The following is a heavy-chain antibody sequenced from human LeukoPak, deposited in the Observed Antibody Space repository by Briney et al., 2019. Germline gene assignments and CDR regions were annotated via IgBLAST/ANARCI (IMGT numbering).Heavy chain of an antibody. CDR1: GDSIRSYY. D-gene: IGHD5-24*01. Sequence: PSETLSLTCTVSGDSIRSYYCAWIRQPPGKGLEWIGHIYNSATTDYNPSFKSRVTISLDTSKKQFSLKMTSVTAIDSAVYYCARGGEGYNDDAFEVWGLGTAVTVSS. CDR2: IYNSATT. CDR3: ARGGEGYNDDAFEV. V-gene: IGHV4-59*13. J-gene: IGHJ3*01.